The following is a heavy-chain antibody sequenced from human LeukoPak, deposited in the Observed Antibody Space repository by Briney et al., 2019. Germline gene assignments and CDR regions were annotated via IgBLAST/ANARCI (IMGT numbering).Heavy chain of an antibody. D-gene: IGHD1-14*01. Sequence: ASVKVSCKASGYTFTSYTVQWVRQAPGQSLEWMGWIDTNNGNTKYSQKFQGRITIIRDTSASTAFLELTSLRSEDTAVYYCARDSFGSSRPSDYWGQGTLVTVSS. CDR2: IDTNNGNT. V-gene: IGHV1-3*04. CDR1: GYTFTSYT. CDR3: ARDSFGSSRPSDY. J-gene: IGHJ4*02.